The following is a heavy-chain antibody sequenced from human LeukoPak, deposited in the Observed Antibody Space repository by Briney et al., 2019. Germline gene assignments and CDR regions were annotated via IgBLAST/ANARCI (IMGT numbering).Heavy chain of an antibody. CDR3: AREISIQLWSRTYYFEY. CDR2: MSTYNGNT. CDR1: GYTFTSYG. D-gene: IGHD5-18*01. V-gene: IGHV1-18*01. Sequence: GASVKVSCKTSGYTFTSYGISWVRQAPGQGLEGRGWMSTYNGNTNYAQKFQGRVTMTQEPSTSTAYMELRSLRSDDTAVYYCAREISIQLWSRTYYFEYLGQGTLVTVSS. J-gene: IGHJ4*02.